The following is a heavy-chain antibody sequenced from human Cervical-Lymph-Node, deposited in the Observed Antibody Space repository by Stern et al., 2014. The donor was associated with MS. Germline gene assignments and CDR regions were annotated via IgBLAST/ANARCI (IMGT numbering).Heavy chain of an antibody. CDR3: ATVGTSDY. Sequence: VQLVQSGAEVKKPGASVKVSCKASGYSFTGYDMHWVRQAPGQGLEWMGRINPNSGGTNYEQKFEGRVTMTSDTSINTAYMELSSLRSDDTAVYYCATVGTSDYWGQGTLVTVSS. CDR2: INPNSGGT. J-gene: IGHJ4*02. CDR1: GYSFTGYD. V-gene: IGHV1-2*06.